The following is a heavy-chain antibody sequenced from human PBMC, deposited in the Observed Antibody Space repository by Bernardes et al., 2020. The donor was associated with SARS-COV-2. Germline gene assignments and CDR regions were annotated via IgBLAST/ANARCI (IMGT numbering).Heavy chain of an antibody. CDR2: FDPDDGET. V-gene: IGHV1-24*01. CDR3: ATSGVMVRGVSWFDP. Sequence: ASVKVSCKVSGYTLTVLSMHWVRQAPGKGLEWMGGFDPDDGETIYAQKFQGRVTMTEDTSTDTAYMELSSLRSEDTAVYYCATSGVMVRGVSWFDPWGQGTLVTVSS. J-gene: IGHJ5*02. D-gene: IGHD3-10*01. CDR1: GYTLTVLS.